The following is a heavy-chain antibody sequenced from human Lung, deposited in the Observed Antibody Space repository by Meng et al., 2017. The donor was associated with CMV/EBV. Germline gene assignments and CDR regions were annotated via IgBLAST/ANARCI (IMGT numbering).Heavy chain of an antibody. CDR3: AREYCSATSCYLVASGGMDV. CDR1: GGFISSSSW. D-gene: IGHD2-2*01. Sequence: GSLRLSCAVSGGFISSSSWWSWVRQPPGKGLEWIGEIHHSGRTKYNPSLKSRVIISVDKSKNQFTLNLSSVTAADTAVYFCAREYCSATSCYLVASGGMDVWXQGTTVXVFS. V-gene: IGHV4-4*01. J-gene: IGHJ6*02. CDR2: IHHSGRT.